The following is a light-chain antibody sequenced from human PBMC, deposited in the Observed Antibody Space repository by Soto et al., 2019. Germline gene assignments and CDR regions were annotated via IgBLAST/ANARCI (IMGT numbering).Light chain of an antibody. CDR2: GAS. Sequence: EIVMTQPPATSSVSPGERATVTCRASQSVSNNLAWYQQKAGQAPRLLIYGASTRATGIPARFSGSGSGTEFTLTISSLQSEDFAVYYCQQYNNWPRTFGQGTKVDIK. J-gene: IGKJ1*01. CDR3: QQYNNWPRT. V-gene: IGKV3-15*01. CDR1: QSVSNN.